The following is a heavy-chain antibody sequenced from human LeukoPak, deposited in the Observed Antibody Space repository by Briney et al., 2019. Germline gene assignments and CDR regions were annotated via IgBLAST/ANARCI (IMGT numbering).Heavy chain of an antibody. J-gene: IGHJ4*02. CDR1: GYTFTGYY. D-gene: IGHD3-10*01. Sequence: GASVKVSCKASGYTFTGYYMHWVRQAPGQGLEWMGWINPNSGGTNYAQKFQGRVAMTTDTSTSTAYMELRSLRSDDTAVYYCARDPLTYYYGSGSYYLYYFDYWGQGSLVTVSS. V-gene: IGHV1-2*02. CDR3: ARDPLTYYYGSGSYYLYYFDY. CDR2: INPNSGGT.